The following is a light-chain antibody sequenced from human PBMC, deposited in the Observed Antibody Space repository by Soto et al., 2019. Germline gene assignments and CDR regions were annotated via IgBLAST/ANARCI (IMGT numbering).Light chain of an antibody. V-gene: IGLV2-14*02. CDR2: EVN. J-gene: IGLJ2*01. CDR3: SSYTRSSTVL. Sequence: QSALTQPASVSGSPGQSIAISCTGNSSGIGTFNLVSWYQQHPGRAPKLIIYEVNKRPSGISSRFSASKSGNTASLTISGLQAEDEAEYYCSSYTRSSTVLFGGGTKLTVL. CDR1: SSGIGTFNL.